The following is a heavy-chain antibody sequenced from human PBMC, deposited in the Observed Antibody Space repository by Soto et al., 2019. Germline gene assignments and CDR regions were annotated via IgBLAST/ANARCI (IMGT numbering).Heavy chain of an antibody. CDR1: GCSIRRSNW. D-gene: IGHD3-3*01. V-gene: IGHV4-4*02. CDR2: IYHSGST. CDR3: ARGHGRDFWSGYYLDY. Sequence: SESLSLTCAVSGCSIRRSNWWSWVRQPPGKGLEWIGEIYHSGSTNYNPSLKSRGTISVDKSKNQFSLKLSSVTAADTAVYYCARGHGRDFWSGYYLDYWGQGPLVTVSS. J-gene: IGHJ4*02.